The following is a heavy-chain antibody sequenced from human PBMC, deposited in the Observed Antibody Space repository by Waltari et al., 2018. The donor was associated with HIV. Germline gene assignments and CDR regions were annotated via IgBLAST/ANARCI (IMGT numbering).Heavy chain of an antibody. Sequence: QVQLQQWGAGLLKPSETLSLTCAVYGGSFSGHYWSWIRQPPEKGLGWIGEINHSGSTNYNPSLKSRVTISVDTSKNQFSLKLSSVTAADTAVYYCASRRDRYSSGRARYFDLWGRGTLVTVSS. CDR1: GGSFSGHY. J-gene: IGHJ2*01. D-gene: IGHD6-19*01. V-gene: IGHV4-34*01. CDR2: INHSGST. CDR3: ASRRDRYSSGRARYFDL.